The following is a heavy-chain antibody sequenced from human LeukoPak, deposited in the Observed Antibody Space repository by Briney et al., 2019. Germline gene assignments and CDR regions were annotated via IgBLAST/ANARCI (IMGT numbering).Heavy chain of an antibody. D-gene: IGHD4-11*01. Sequence: PSETLSVTCTVSGGSINSYYWSWIRQPRGKGLEWIGYIYYSGSTNYNPSLKSRVTISVDTSKNRFSLKLSSVTAADTAVYYCARFNYEGGYFDYWGQGTLVTVSS. V-gene: IGHV4-59*01. CDR2: IYYSGST. CDR1: GGSINSYY. J-gene: IGHJ4*02. CDR3: ARFNYEGGYFDY.